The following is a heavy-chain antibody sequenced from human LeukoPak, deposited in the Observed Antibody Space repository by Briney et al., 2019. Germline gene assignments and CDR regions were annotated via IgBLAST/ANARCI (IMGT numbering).Heavy chain of an antibody. V-gene: IGHV3-21*01. CDR1: GFTFSSYS. CDR2: ISSSSSYI. Sequence: GGSLRLSCAASGFTFSSYSMNWIRQAPGKGLEWVSSISSSSSYIYYADSVKGRFTISRDNAKNSLYLQMNNLRAEDTAVYYCARDNTIFDAFDIWGQGTMVTVSS. J-gene: IGHJ3*02. D-gene: IGHD3-9*01. CDR3: ARDNTIFDAFDI.